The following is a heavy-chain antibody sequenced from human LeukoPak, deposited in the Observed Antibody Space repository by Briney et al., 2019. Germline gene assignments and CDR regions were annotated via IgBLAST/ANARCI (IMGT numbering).Heavy chain of an antibody. CDR2: INPGGSSI. D-gene: IGHD1-14*01. CDR1: GFTFSIYW. Sequence: HPGRSLRLSCAASGFTFSIYWMHWVRQVPGKGLVWVARINPGGSSITYADSVKGRFTISRDNAKNTLYLQMDSLRAEDTGVYYCARSNQADDYWGQGTPVTVSS. J-gene: IGHJ4*02. CDR3: ARSNQADDY. V-gene: IGHV3-74*01.